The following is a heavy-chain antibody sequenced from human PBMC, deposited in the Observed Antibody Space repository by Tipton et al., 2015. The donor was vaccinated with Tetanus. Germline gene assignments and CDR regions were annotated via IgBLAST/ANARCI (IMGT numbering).Heavy chain of an antibody. CDR2: INTDKGST. V-gene: IGHV1-18*01. D-gene: IGHD1-26*01. Sequence: QVQLVQSGPEVKKPGASVKVSCKASGYTFTSFGINWVRQAPGQGLEWMGWINTDKGSTNYAQNLQGRVIMTTDTSTLTAYMELMSLTSDDTAIYYCAKARPWGARGPGAFDIWGQGTVVIVSS. CDR1: GYTFTSFG. CDR3: AKARPWGARGPGAFDI. J-gene: IGHJ3*02.